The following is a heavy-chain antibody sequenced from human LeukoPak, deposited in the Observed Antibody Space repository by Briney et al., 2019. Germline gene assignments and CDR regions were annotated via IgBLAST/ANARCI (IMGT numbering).Heavy chain of an antibody. J-gene: IGHJ3*02. CDR1: GFTFSSFG. CDR3: ATGLNYDFWSGLSNDAFDI. D-gene: IGHD3-3*01. Sequence: GGSLRLSCAASGFTFSSFGMSWVRQAPGKGLEWVAVISYDGSNKYYADSVKGRFTISRDNSKNTLYLQMNSLRAEDTAVYYCATGLNYDFWSGLSNDAFDIWGQGTMVTVSS. V-gene: IGHV3-30*03. CDR2: ISYDGSNK.